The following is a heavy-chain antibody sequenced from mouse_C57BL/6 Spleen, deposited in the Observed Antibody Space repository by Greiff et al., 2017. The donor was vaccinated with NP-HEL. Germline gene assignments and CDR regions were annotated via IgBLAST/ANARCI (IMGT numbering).Heavy chain of an antibody. Sequence: VQLKESGPELVKPGASVKMSCKASGYTFTDYNMHWVKQSHGKSLEWIGYINPNNGGTSYNQKFKGKATLTVNKFSSTAYMELRSLTSEDSAVYYCAKDGYHWYFDVWGTGTTVTVSS. CDR3: AKDGYHWYFDV. CDR1: GYTFTDYN. D-gene: IGHD2-3*01. CDR2: INPNNGGT. J-gene: IGHJ1*03. V-gene: IGHV1-22*01.